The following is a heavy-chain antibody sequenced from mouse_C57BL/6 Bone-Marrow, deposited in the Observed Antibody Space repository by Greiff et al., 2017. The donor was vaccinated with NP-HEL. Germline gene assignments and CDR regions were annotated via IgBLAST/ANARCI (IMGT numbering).Heavy chain of an antibody. CDR3: ASYYYGSSPYYYAMDY. D-gene: IGHD1-1*01. CDR1: GYTFTSYW. V-gene: IGHV1-50*01. Sequence: VQLRQPGAELVKPGASVKLSCKASGYTFTSYWMQWVKQRPGQGLEWIGEIDPSDSYTNYNQKFKGKATLTVDTSSSTAYMQLSSLTSEDSAVYYCASYYYGSSPYYYAMDYWGQGTSVTVSS. CDR2: IDPSDSYT. J-gene: IGHJ4*01.